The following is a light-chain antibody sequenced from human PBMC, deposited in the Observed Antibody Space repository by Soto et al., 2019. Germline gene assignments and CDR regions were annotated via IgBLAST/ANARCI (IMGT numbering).Light chain of an antibody. CDR2: DVS. Sequence: QSALTQPRSVSGSPGQSVTISCTGTSSDVGGYNYVSWYQQHPGKAPKLVIYDVSKRPSGVPDRFSGSKSGNTASLTVSGHQAEDEADYSCCSYAGTYTQWVFGGGTKLTVL. V-gene: IGLV2-11*01. CDR1: SSDVGGYNY. J-gene: IGLJ3*02. CDR3: CSYAGTYTQWV.